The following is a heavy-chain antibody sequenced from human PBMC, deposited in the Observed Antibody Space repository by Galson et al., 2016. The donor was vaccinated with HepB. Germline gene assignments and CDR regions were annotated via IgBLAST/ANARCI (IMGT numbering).Heavy chain of an antibody. D-gene: IGHD2/OR15-2a*01. Sequence: TLSLTCTVSGGSISSSSYFWAWIRQPPGKGLDWIGSIYYSGTTHYNPSLQSRVSISVDTSKNQFSLRLTSVSAADTARYSCARQDRSGLVNFWGQGTMVTVSS. CDR2: IYYSGTT. CDR1: GGSISSSSYF. J-gene: IGHJ3*01. V-gene: IGHV4-39*01. CDR3: ARQDRSGLVNF.